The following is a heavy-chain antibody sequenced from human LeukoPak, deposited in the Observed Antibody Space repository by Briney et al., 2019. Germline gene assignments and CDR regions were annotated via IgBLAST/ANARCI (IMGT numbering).Heavy chain of an antibody. Sequence: GESLMISSTGSGYSFRTYWIVWVRHMPGKGLEWMGSIFPGDCGTSYAPSFQGRFTISADKSISTPYLQWSSLKASDTALYYWATRHYGSGSYYFAYWGQGTLVTVSS. CDR1: GYSFRTYW. D-gene: IGHD3-10*01. CDR2: IFPGDCGT. CDR3: ATRHYGSGSYYFAY. V-gene: IGHV5-51*01. J-gene: IGHJ4*02.